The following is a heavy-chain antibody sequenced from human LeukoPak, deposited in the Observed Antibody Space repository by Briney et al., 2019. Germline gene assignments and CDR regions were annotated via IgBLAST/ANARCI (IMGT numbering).Heavy chain of an antibody. D-gene: IGHD5-18*01. J-gene: IGHJ4*02. Sequence: ASVKVSCKASGYTFTNYGVTWVRQAPGQGLEWMGWISTYNGNTNYAQRLQGRVTMTTDTSTSTAYMELRSLRSDDTAVYYCASWATAMYAALRGQGTLVTVSS. V-gene: IGHV1-18*01. CDR3: ASWATAMYAAL. CDR2: ISTYNGNT. CDR1: GYTFTNYG.